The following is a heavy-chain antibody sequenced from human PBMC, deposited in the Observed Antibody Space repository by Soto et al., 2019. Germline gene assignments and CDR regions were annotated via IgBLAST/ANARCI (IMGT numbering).Heavy chain of an antibody. Sequence: GGSLRLSCAASGFTFGSYAMSWVRQAPGKGLEWVSAISGSGGSTYYTDSVKGRFTISRDNSKNTLYLQMNSLRAEDTAVYYCANLKSSSRGGWGQGTLVTVSS. CDR1: GFTFGSYA. D-gene: IGHD6-13*01. V-gene: IGHV3-23*01. CDR2: ISGSGGST. CDR3: ANLKSSSRGG. J-gene: IGHJ4*02.